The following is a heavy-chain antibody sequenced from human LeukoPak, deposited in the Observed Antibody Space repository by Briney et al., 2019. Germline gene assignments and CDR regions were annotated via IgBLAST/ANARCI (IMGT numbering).Heavy chain of an antibody. CDR1: GFTFSSYG. D-gene: IGHD4-17*01. V-gene: IGHV3-30*18. J-gene: IGHJ1*01. CDR3: AKDAYGDPFQH. Sequence: GGSLRLSCAASGFTFSSYGMHWVRQAPGKGLEWVAVISYDGSNKYYADSVKGRFTISRDNSKNTLYLQMNSLRAEDTAVYYCAKDAYGDPFQHWGQGTLVTVSS. CDR2: ISYDGSNK.